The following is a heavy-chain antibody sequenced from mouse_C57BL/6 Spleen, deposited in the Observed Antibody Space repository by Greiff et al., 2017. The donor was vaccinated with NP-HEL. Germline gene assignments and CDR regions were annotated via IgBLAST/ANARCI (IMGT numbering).Heavy chain of an antibody. Sequence: EVQLQQSGPELVKPGASVKIPCKASGYTFTDYNMDWVKQSHGKSLEWIGDINPNNGGTIYNQKFKGKATLTVDKSSSTAYMELRSLTSEDTAVYYCARRITTVVDWYFDVWGTGTTVTVSS. CDR3: ARRITTVVDWYFDV. CDR2: INPNNGGT. CDR1: GYTFTDYN. J-gene: IGHJ1*03. V-gene: IGHV1-18*01. D-gene: IGHD1-1*01.